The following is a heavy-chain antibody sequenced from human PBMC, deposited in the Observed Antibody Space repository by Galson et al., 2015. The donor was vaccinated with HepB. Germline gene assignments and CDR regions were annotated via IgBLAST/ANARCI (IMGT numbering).Heavy chain of an antibody. CDR2: IKSKTDGGTT. CDR1: GFTFSNTW. V-gene: IGHV3-15*01. D-gene: IGHD6-19*01. Sequence: SLRLSCAASGFTFSNTWMSWVRQAPGRGLEWVGHIKSKTDGGTTDYAAPVKGRFTISRDDSKDTLYLQMNSLKTDDTAVHYCTTDVYFSSYWSWIDPWGQGTLVTVSS. CDR3: TTDVYFSSYWSWIDP. J-gene: IGHJ5*02.